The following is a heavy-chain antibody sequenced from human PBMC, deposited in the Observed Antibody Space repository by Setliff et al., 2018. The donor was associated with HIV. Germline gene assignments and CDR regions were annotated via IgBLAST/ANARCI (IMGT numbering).Heavy chain of an antibody. CDR3: SGHKLGLGGGRHFDA. Sequence: PSETLALTCTVSGASISDSKYYWGWIRQPPGKGLAWIGNIHYSGTTYYNPSLRSRVTISIDTSKTQFPLKMSTVTAADTALYYCSGHKLGLGGGRHFDAWGRGTLVTVSS. CDR1: GASISDSKYY. D-gene: IGHD7-27*01. J-gene: IGHJ4*02. V-gene: IGHV4-39*01. CDR2: IHYSGTT.